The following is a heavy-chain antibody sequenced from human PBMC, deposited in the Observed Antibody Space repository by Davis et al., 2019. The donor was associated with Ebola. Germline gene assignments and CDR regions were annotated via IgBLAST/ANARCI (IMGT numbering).Heavy chain of an antibody. J-gene: IGHJ4*02. CDR3: VRDVDAAMGDC. V-gene: IGHV3-7*03. CDR2: IKRDGSER. D-gene: IGHD5-18*01. CDR1: GFTFSTSW. Sequence: GESLKISCAASGFTFSTSWMSWVRQAPGKGLEWVANIKRDGSERNYVNSVTGRFTVSRDNAKNSLYLQMNSLRVEDTAVYYCVRDVDAAMGDCWGQGTLVTVSS.